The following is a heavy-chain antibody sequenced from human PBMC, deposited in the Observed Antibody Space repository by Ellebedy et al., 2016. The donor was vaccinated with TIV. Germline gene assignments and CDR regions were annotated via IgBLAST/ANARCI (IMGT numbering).Heavy chain of an antibody. D-gene: IGHD3-9*01. CDR1: GYTFPNFG. CDR2: ISAYNGNT. CDR3: ARDRDHVLTGYQVDF. J-gene: IGHJ4*02. V-gene: IGHV1-18*01. Sequence: ASVKVSCKASGYTFPNFGLSWVRQAPGQGLEWMGWISAYNGNTNYAQKFQGRVTMTTDTSTSTGYMEVRGLRSDDTAMYYCARDRDHVLTGYQVDFWGQGTLVTVSS.